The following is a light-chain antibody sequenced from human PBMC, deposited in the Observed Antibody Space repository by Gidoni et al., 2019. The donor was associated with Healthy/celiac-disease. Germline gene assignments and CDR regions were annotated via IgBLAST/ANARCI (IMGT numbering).Light chain of an antibody. Sequence: EIVMTQSPATLSVSPGERATLSCRASQSVSSNLAWYQQKPGQAPRILIYGASTRATGIPARFSGSGSGTEFTLTISSLQSEDFAVYYCQQYNNWPRAYTFGQGTKLEIK. CDR3: QQYNNWPRAYT. J-gene: IGKJ2*01. CDR2: GAS. CDR1: QSVSSN. V-gene: IGKV3-15*01.